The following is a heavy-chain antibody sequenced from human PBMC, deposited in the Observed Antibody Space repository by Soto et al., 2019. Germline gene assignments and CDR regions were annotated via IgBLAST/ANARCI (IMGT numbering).Heavy chain of an antibody. CDR3: ARDSGYDSSGYRHYYFDY. CDR1: GGSISSGYY. V-gene: IGHV4-31*03. D-gene: IGHD3-22*01. Sequence: SETLSLTCTVSGGSISSGYYWSWPRQLPGKGLEWIGYIYYTGSTYYNPSLKSRVTISVDTSKRQFSLQLSSVTAADTAVYYCARDSGYDSSGYRHYYFDYWGQGTLVTVSS. CDR2: IYYTGST. J-gene: IGHJ4*02.